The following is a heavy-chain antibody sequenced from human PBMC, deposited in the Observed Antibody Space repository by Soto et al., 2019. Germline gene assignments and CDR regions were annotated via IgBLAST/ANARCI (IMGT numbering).Heavy chain of an antibody. Sequence: PGGSLRLSCAASGFTFSSYAMHWVRQAPGKGLEYVSAISSNGGSTYYANSVKGRFTISRDNSKNTLYLQMGSLRAEDMAVYYCARGEWFGKYMDVWGKGTTVTVSS. J-gene: IGHJ6*03. CDR2: ISSNGGST. CDR1: GFTFSSYA. D-gene: IGHD3-3*01. V-gene: IGHV3-64*01. CDR3: ARGEWFGKYMDV.